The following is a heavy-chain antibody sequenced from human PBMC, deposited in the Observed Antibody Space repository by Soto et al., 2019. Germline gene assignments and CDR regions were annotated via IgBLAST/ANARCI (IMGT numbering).Heavy chain of an antibody. D-gene: IGHD5-12*01. J-gene: IGHJ4*02. CDR2: TYYRSQWYY. V-gene: IGHV6-1*01. CDR1: GDSVSSNSAT. CDR3: ARAIRGYQSYGGY. Sequence: PSETMSLTCAISGDSVSSNSATWNWIRQSPSRGLEWLGRTYYRSQWYYDYALSVKSRVSINPDTSENQFSLQLNSLTPEDTGVYYCARAIRGYQSYGGYLGQGTLVTVSS.